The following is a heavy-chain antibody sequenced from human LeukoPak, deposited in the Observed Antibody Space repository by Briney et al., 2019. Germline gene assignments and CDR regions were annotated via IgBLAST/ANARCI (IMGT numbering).Heavy chain of an antibody. J-gene: IGHJ4*02. CDR1: GFSLSTSAVG. D-gene: IGHD3-9*01. V-gene: IGHV2-5*02. CDR3: AHQTGDVLRYFDWLFDY. Sequence: SGPTLVNPTQTLTLTCTFSGFSLSTSAVGVGWIRQPPGKALEWLALIYWDDDKRYSPSLKSRLTITKDTSKNQVVLTMTNMDPVDTATYYCAHQTGDVLRYFDWLFDYWGQGTLVTVSS. CDR2: IYWDDDK.